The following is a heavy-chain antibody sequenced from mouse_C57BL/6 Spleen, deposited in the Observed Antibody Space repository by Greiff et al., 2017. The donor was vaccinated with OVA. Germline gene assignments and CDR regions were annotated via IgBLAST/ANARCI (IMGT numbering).Heavy chain of an antibody. CDR1: GFTFSDYG. D-gene: IGHD1-1*01. CDR2: ISSGSSTI. CDR3: ARRDYGSSYVGWYFDV. J-gene: IGHJ1*03. V-gene: IGHV5-17*01. Sequence: EVQLVESGGGLVKPGGSLKLSCAASGFTFSDYGMHWVRQAPEKGLEWVAYISSGSSTIYYADTVKGRFTISRDNAKNTLFLQMTSLRSEDTAMYYCARRDYGSSYVGWYFDVWGTGTTVTVSS.